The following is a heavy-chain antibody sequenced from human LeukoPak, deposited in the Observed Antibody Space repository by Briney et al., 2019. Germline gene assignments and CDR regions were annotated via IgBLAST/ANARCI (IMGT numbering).Heavy chain of an antibody. Sequence: SETLSLTCTVSGGSISSYYWSWIRQPAGKGLEWIGRIYTSGSTNYNPSLKSRVTMSVDTSKNQFSLKLSSVTAADTAVYYCARDVSRYCSSTSCPEDYYYYYMDVWGKGTTVTVSS. CDR3: ARDVSRYCSSTSCPEDYYYYYMDV. D-gene: IGHD2-2*01. CDR2: IYTSGST. J-gene: IGHJ6*03. V-gene: IGHV4-4*07. CDR1: GGSISSYY.